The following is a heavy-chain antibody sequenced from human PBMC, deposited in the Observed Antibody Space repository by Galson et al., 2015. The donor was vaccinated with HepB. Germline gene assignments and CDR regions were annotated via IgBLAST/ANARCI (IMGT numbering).Heavy chain of an antibody. CDR1: GFTFSSYW. CDR3: ARDQYSSGWYSVYGMDV. CDR2: IKQDGSEK. Sequence: SLRLSCAASGFTFSSYWMSWVRQAPGKGLEWVANIKQDGSEKYYVDSVKGRFTISRDNAKNSLYLQMNSLRAEDTAVYYCARDQYSSGWYSVYGMDVWGQGTTVTVSS. J-gene: IGHJ6*02. D-gene: IGHD6-19*01. V-gene: IGHV3-7*01.